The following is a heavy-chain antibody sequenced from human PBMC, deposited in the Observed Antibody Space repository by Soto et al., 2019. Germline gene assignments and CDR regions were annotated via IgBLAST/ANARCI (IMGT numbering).Heavy chain of an antibody. CDR2: ISYDGSNK. J-gene: IGHJ6*02. CDR3: ARDLKIAAAGTVFYYYYGMDV. CDR1: GFTFSSYA. V-gene: IGHV3-30-3*01. D-gene: IGHD6-13*01. Sequence: QVQLVESGGGVVQPGRSLRLSCAASGFTFSSYAMHWVRQAPGKGLECVAVISYDGSNKYYADSVKGRFTISRDNSKNTLYLQMNSLRAEDTAVYYCARDLKIAAAGTVFYYYYGMDVWGQGTTVTVSS.